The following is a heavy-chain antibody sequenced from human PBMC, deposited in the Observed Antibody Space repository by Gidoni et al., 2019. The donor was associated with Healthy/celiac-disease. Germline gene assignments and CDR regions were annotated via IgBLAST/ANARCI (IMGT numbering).Heavy chain of an antibody. J-gene: IGHJ5*02. CDR1: GGSFSGYY. CDR3: ARGMTTAVTGWFDP. Sequence: QVQLQQWGAGLLKPSETLSLTCAVPGGSFSGYYWSWIRQPPGKGLEWIGEINHSGSSNYNPSLKSRVTISVDTSKNQFSLKLSSVTAADTAVYYCARGMTTAVTGWFDPWGQGTLVTVSS. D-gene: IGHD4-17*01. CDR2: INHSGSS. V-gene: IGHV4-34*01.